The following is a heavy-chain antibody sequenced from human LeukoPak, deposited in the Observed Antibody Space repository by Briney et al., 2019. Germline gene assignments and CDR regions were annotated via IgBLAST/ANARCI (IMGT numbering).Heavy chain of an antibody. V-gene: IGHV3-30-3*01. Sequence: GGSLRLSCAASGFTFSSYAMRWVRQAPGKGRGWVAVISYDGSNKYYADSVKGRFTISRDNSKNTLYLQMNSLRAEDTAVYYCARAPSRYYYDSSGYYTNPDAFDIWGQGTMVTVSS. CDR1: GFTFSSYA. D-gene: IGHD3-22*01. J-gene: IGHJ3*02. CDR2: ISYDGSNK. CDR3: ARAPSRYYYDSSGYYTNPDAFDI.